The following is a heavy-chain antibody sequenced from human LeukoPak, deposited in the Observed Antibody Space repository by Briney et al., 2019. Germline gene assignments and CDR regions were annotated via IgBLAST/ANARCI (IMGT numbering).Heavy chain of an antibody. D-gene: IGHD3-10*01. Sequence: SVKVSCKVSGYTLTEVSMHWGRQAPGKGLEWRGGFDPEDGETIYAQKFQGRVTMTEDTSTDTAYMELSSLSSEDTAVYYCATGTPLWFREFSFLFDYWGQGTLVTVSS. V-gene: IGHV1-24*01. CDR2: FDPEDGET. CDR1: GYTLTEVS. CDR3: ATGTPLWFREFSFLFDY. J-gene: IGHJ4*02.